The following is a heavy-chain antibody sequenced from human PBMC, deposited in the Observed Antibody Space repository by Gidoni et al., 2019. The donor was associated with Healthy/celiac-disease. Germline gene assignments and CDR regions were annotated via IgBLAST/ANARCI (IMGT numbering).Heavy chain of an antibody. Sequence: QVQLQQWGAGLLKPSETLSLTCAVYGGSFSGYYWSWIRQPPGKGLEWIGEINHSGSTNYNPSLKSRVTISVDTSKNQFSLKLSSVTAADTAVYYCARDLGYSYGHIDYWGQGTLVTVSS. J-gene: IGHJ4*02. CDR1: GGSFSGYY. V-gene: IGHV4-34*01. CDR3: ARDLGYSYGHIDY. CDR2: INHSGST. D-gene: IGHD5-18*01.